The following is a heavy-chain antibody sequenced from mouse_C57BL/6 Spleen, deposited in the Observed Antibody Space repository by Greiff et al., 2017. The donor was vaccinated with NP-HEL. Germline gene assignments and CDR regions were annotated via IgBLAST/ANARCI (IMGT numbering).Heavy chain of an antibody. J-gene: IGHJ4*01. D-gene: IGHD2-3*01. CDR3: ARDDPYAMDY. V-gene: IGHV14-3*01. Sequence: EVQLQESVAELVRPGASVKLSYTASGFNIKNIYMHWVKQRPEQGLEWIGRIDPANGNTKYAPKFQGKATITADTSSNTAYLQLSSLTSEDTAIYYCARDDPYAMDYWGQRTSVTVSS. CDR2: IDPANGNT. CDR1: GFNIKNIY.